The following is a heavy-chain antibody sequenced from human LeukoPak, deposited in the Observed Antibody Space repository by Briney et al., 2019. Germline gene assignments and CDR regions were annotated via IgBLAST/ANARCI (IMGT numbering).Heavy chain of an antibody. Sequence: SETLSLTCSVSGFSINSTTYYWGRLPQAPGLGLVWIGSMYYSGTTYYNPSLKSRVTISVYTSKNQFSLKLTSVTAADTAVYYCARHPRLGQQGHYFDFWGQGTLVTVSS. J-gene: IGHJ4*02. CDR1: GFSINSTTYY. D-gene: IGHD6-13*01. CDR2: MYYSGTT. V-gene: IGHV4-39*01. CDR3: ARHPRLGQQGHYFDF.